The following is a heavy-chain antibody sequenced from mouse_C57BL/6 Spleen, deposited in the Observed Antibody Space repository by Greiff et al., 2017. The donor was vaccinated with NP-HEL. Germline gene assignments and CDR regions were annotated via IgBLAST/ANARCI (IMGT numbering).Heavy chain of an antibody. CDR2: IDPEDGDT. CDR3: TPYSNSPFDY. D-gene: IGHD2-5*01. CDR1: GFNIKDYY. V-gene: IGHV14-1*01. J-gene: IGHJ2*01. Sequence: EVQLQQSGAELVRPGASVKLSCTASGFNIKDYYMHWVKQRPEQGLEWIGRIDPEDGDTEYAPKFQGKATITADTSSNTAYLQLSSLTSEDTAVYYCTPYSNSPFDYWGQGTTLTVSS.